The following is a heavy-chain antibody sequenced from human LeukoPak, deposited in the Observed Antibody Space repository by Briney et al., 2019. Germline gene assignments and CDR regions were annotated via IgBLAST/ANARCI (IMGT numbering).Heavy chain of an antibody. D-gene: IGHD1-26*01. CDR2: INPNSGGT. CDR1: GGTFSSYA. V-gene: IGHV1-2*02. CDR3: AREPVGATDY. Sequence: GSVKVSCKASGGTFSSYAISWVRQAPGQGLEWMGWINPNSGGTNYAQKFQGRVTMTRDTSISTAYMELSRLRSDDTAVYYCAREPVGATDYWGQGTLVTVSS. J-gene: IGHJ4*02.